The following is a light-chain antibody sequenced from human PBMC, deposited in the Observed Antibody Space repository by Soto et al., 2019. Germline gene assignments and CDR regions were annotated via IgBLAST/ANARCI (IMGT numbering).Light chain of an antibody. J-gene: IGLJ3*02. Sequence: QSVLTQSSSASASLGSSVRLTCTLSSGHRRNIIAWHQQQPGKAPTLMIYEVNNRPSGVPDRFSGSKSGSTASLTISGLQAEDEAEYYCCLSPGSLTWLFGGGTKLTVL. CDR1: SGHRRNI. V-gene: IGLV2-11*02. CDR3: CLSPGSLTWL. CDR2: EVN.